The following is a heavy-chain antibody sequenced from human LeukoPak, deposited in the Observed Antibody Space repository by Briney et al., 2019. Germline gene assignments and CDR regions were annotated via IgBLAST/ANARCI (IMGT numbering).Heavy chain of an antibody. J-gene: IGHJ3*02. V-gene: IGHV3-49*03. CDR2: IRSKAYGGTI. CDR3: ARKGGDTAIPDAFDI. Sequence: GGSLRLSCTASGFTFGDYAMSWFRQAPGKGLEWVGFIRSKAYGGTIDYAASVKGRFTISRDDSKSIAYLQMNSLKTEDTAVYYCARKGGDTAIPDAFDIWGQGTMVTVSS. CDR1: GFTFGDYA. D-gene: IGHD5-18*01.